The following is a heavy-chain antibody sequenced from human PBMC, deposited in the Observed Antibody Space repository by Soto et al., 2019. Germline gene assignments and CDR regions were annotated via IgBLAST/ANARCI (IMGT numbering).Heavy chain of an antibody. J-gene: IGHJ4*02. V-gene: IGHV4-31*03. CDR3: ARSSTSANYFAY. D-gene: IGHD2-2*01. Sequence: SETLSLTCTVSGGSISSGGYYWSWIRQHPGKGLEWIGYIYYSGSTYYNPSLKSRVTISVDTSKNQFSLKLSSVTAADTAVYYGARSSTSANYFAYWGQGTLVTVSS. CDR1: GGSISSGGYY. CDR2: IYYSGST.